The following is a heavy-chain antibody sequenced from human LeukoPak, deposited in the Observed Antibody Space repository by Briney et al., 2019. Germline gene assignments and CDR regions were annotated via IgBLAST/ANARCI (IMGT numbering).Heavy chain of an antibody. CDR2: IHRAGRT. CDR3: GKTDIYFNPIDY. D-gene: IGHD3-9*01. CDR1: GVSISSSEW. Sequence: SETLSLTCAVSGVSISSSEWWVWVRQPPGQGLEWIGEIHRAGRTRYNPSLKSRVTISMDYSKNQFSLKLTSVTAADTAIYYCGKTDIYFNPIDYWGPGSLVTVSS. J-gene: IGHJ4*02. V-gene: IGHV4-4*02.